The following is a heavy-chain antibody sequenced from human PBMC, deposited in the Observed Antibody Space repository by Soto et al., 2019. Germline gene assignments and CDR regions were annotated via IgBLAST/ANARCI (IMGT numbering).Heavy chain of an antibody. D-gene: IGHD2-2*01. Sequence: QVQLQESGPGLVKPSQTLSLTCTVSGGSISSGGYYWSWIRQHPGKGLEWIGYIYYSGSTYYNPSRKSRVTISVDTSKNQFSLKLRSVTAADTAVYYCARSEVVPAPHYYYYGMDVWGQGTTVTVSS. CDR2: IYYSGST. CDR3: ARSEVVPAPHYYYYGMDV. J-gene: IGHJ6*02. V-gene: IGHV4-31*03. CDR1: GGSISSGGYY.